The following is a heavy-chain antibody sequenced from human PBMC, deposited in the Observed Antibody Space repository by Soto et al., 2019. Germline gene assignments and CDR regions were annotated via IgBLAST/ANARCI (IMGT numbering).Heavy chain of an antibody. V-gene: IGHV3-23*01. D-gene: IGHD2-2*02. CDR3: AKGEYCGGSSCYSLFDT. Sequence: EVLLLESGGGLVQPGGSLRLSCAASGLTFSSYAMGCLRQAPGKGLEWVSAISGGGSTTNYADSVKGRFTISRDNYKNTLYLQMSSLRAEDTAVYYCAKGEYCGGSSCYSLFDTWGQGTLVTVSS. J-gene: IGHJ4*02. CDR2: ISGGGSTT. CDR1: GLTFSSYA.